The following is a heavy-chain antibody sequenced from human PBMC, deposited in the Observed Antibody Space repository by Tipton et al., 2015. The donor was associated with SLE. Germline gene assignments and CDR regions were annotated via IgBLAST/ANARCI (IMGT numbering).Heavy chain of an antibody. J-gene: IGHJ5*02. CDR2: ISWNGGKI. Sequence: SLRLSCVASGFTFGDYAMHWVRQVPGKGLEWVSSISWNGGKIDYADSVKGRFSISRDNAENSLFLQINSLRTEDTAFYYCARDPAAVGPNWFDPWGQGTLVIVSS. V-gene: IGHV3-9*01. D-gene: IGHD6-13*01. CDR1: GFTFGDYA. CDR3: ARDPAAVGPNWFDP.